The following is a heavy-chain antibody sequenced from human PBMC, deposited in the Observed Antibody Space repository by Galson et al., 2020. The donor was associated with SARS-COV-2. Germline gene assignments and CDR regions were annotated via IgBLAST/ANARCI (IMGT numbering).Heavy chain of an antibody. CDR1: GFTFSSYG. CDR3: ARDGLVGATTGLDY. D-gene: IGHD1-26*01. CDR2: IWYDGSNK. V-gene: IGHV3-33*01. J-gene: IGHJ4*02. Sequence: QAGGSLRLSCAASGFTFSSYGMHWVRQAPGKGLEWVAVIWYDGSNKYYADSVKGRFTISRDNSKNTLYLQMNSLRAEDTAVYYCARDGLVGATTGLDYWGQGTLVTVSS.